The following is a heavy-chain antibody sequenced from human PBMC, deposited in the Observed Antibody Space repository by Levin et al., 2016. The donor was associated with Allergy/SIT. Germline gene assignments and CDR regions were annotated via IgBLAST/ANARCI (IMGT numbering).Heavy chain of an antibody. Sequence: GGSLRLSCAASGFTFSSYTIDWVRQAPGKGLEWVSSIGSSSSYIYYADSVKGRFTISRDNAKNSLYLQMNSLRPEDTAVYYCARWDYDLDVWGQGTTVTVSS. J-gene: IGHJ6*02. CDR2: IGSSSSYI. V-gene: IGHV3-21*01. CDR3: ARWDYDLDV. CDR1: GFTFSSYT.